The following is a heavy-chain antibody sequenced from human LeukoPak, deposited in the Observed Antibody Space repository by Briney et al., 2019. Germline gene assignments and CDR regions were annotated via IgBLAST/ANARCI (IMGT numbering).Heavy chain of an antibody. CDR1: GFTMSTYW. J-gene: IGHJ4*02. Sequence: GGSLRLSCAASGFTMSTYWMSWVRQAPGEGLEWVASIKQGGSEQHYVESVKGRFTISRDNVKNSLYLQMNSLRAEDTAVYYCASAGTSYGDQFFDYWGQGTLVTVSS. CDR3: ASAGTSYGDQFFDY. D-gene: IGHD4-17*01. V-gene: IGHV3-7*01. CDR2: IKQGGSEQ.